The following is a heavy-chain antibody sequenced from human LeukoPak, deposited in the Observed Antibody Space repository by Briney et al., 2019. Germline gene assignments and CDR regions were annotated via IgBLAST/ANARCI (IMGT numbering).Heavy chain of an antibody. V-gene: IGHV5-51*01. J-gene: IGHJ4*02. CDR1: GYTFTSYW. CDR2: IYAGDSAT. Sequence: GESLRISCKGSGYTFTSYWIGWVRQMAGKGLEWMGIIYAGDSATRYSPSFQGQVTFSADKSISTAYLQWSSLKASDTAMYYCARGGTMVRGGIYYFDYWGQGTLVTVSS. CDR3: ARGGTMVRGGIYYFDY. D-gene: IGHD3-10*01.